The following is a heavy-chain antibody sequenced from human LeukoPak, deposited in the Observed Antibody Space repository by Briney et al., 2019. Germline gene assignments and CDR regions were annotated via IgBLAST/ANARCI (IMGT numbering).Heavy chain of an antibody. V-gene: IGHV3-23*01. CDR2: ISGSGGST. Sequence: SCKASGFTFSSYAMSWVRQAPGKGLEWVSAISGSGGSTYYADSVKGRFTISRDNSKNTLYLQMNSLRAEDTAVYYCAKDLTTMVRGVRLNDAFDIWGQGTMVTVSS. CDR3: AKDLTTMVRGVRLNDAFDI. CDR1: GFTFSSYA. J-gene: IGHJ3*02. D-gene: IGHD3-10*01.